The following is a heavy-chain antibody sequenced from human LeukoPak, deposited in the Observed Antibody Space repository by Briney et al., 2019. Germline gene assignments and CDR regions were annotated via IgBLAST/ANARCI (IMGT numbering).Heavy chain of an antibody. J-gene: IGHJ3*02. CDR3: ARVLYSSGWYGTINAFDI. V-gene: IGHV4-59*01. Sequence: NPSLKSRVTISVDTSKNQISLKLSSVAAADTAVYYCARVLYSSGWYGTINAFDIWGQGTMVTVSS. D-gene: IGHD6-19*01.